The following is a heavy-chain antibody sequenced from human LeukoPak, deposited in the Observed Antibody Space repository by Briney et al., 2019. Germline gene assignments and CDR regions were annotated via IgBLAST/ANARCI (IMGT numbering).Heavy chain of an antibody. CDR3: ARDESDTAMVPGRAFDI. CDR1: GGSISSYY. CDR2: IYYSGSI. V-gene: IGHV4-59*01. J-gene: IGHJ3*02. Sequence: SETLSLTCTVSGGSISSYYWSWIRQPPGKGLEWIGYIYYSGSINYNPSLKSRVTISVDTSKNQFSLKLSSVTAADTAVYYCARDESDTAMVPGRAFDIWGQGTMVTVSS. D-gene: IGHD5-18*01.